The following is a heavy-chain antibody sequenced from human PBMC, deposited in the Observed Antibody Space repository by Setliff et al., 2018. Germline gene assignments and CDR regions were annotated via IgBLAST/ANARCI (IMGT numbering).Heavy chain of an antibody. V-gene: IGHV3-23*01. CDR1: GFTFSNYA. Sequence: GGSLRLSCATSGFTFSNYAMGWVRQAPGKGLEWVSVITSSGRDTYYTDSVKGRFTISRDNSKNILYLQMNSLRAEDTAVYYCAPHSRSSDWRALDYWGQGTLVTVSS. CDR2: ITSSGRDT. CDR3: APHSRSSDWRALDY. J-gene: IGHJ4*02. D-gene: IGHD2-2*01.